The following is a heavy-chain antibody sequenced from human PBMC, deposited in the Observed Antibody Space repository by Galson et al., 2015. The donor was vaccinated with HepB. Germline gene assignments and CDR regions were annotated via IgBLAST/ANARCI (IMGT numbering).Heavy chain of an antibody. CDR2: ISAYNGNT. CDR1: GYTFTSYG. J-gene: IGHJ4*02. D-gene: IGHD1-7*01. Sequence: SVKVSCKASGYTFTSYGISWVRQAPGQGLEWMGWISAYNGNTNYAQKLQGRVTMTTDTSTSTAYMELRSLRSDDTAVYYCARDSENNWNYEDIFDYWGQGTLVTVSS. V-gene: IGHV1-18*01. CDR3: ARDSENNWNYEDIFDY.